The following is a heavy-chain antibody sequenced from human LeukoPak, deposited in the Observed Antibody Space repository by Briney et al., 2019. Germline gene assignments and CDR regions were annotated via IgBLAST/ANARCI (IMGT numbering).Heavy chain of an antibody. CDR1: GGTFSSYA. CDR2: IIPIFGTA. J-gene: IGHJ4*02. Sequence: SVKVSCKASGGTFSSYAINWVRQAPGQGLEWMGGIIPIFGTANYAQKFQGRVTITADESTSTAYMELSSLRSDDTALYYCARGGWYYYESSGYYLIDNWGQGTLVTVSS. D-gene: IGHD3-22*01. CDR3: ARGGWYYYESSGYYLIDN. V-gene: IGHV1-69*13.